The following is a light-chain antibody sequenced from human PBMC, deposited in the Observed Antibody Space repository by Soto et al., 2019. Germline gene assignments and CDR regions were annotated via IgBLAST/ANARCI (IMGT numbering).Light chain of an antibody. V-gene: IGLV2-14*01. CDR3: SSHTSGSTRV. Sequence: QSVLTQPASVSGSPGQSIAISCTGTSGDVGGYDYVSWYQQHPDKAPKLMFYEVTKRPSWVSNRFSGSKSGNTASLTISGLQPEDEADYYCSSHTSGSTRVFRSGTKVTVL. J-gene: IGLJ1*01. CDR1: SGDVGGYDY. CDR2: EVT.